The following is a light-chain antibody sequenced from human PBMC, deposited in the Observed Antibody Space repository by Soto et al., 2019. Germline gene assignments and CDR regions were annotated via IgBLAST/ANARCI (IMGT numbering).Light chain of an antibody. V-gene: IGKV3D-20*02. Sequence: ETMITQSPDTLSVSLGERATLSCRASQSVSSSYLAWYQQKPGQAPRLLIYDASNRASGIPPRFSGSGSGTDFTLAISGLEPEDLAVYYCQQRYNWPWTFGQGTKVDIK. J-gene: IGKJ1*01. CDR2: DAS. CDR1: QSVSSSY. CDR3: QQRYNWPWT.